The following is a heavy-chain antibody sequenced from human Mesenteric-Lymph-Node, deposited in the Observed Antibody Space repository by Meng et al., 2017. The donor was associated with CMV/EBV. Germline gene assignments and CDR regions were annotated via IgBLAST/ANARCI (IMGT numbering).Heavy chain of an antibody. Sequence: SVKVSCKASGGTFSRYAINWVRQAPGQGLEWMGGITPILDTADYAQKFQGRVTIITDESTTTGYMELSSLRAEDTALYHCAREVKRGYSLSMDVWGQGTPVTVSS. CDR2: ITPILDTA. CDR1: GGTFSRYA. V-gene: IGHV1-69*05. J-gene: IGHJ6*02. CDR3: AREVKRGYSLSMDV. D-gene: IGHD5-18*01.